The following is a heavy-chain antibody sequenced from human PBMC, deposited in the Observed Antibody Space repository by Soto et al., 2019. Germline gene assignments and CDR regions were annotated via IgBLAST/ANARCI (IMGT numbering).Heavy chain of an antibody. Sequence: HLLGSGGELVQPGGSLRLSCAASGFTFSTYAMTWVRQAPGKGLEYVSAISGGGVTTYYADSMNGRFTISRDNSKNTLYLQMNSLRAEDTAVYYCAKDRDDIGMVDAFEVLCQGTMGTVSS. CDR3: AKDRDDIGMVDAFEV. CDR1: GFTFSTYA. V-gene: IGHV3-23*01. CDR2: ISGGGVTT. D-gene: IGHD2-15*01. J-gene: IGHJ3*01.